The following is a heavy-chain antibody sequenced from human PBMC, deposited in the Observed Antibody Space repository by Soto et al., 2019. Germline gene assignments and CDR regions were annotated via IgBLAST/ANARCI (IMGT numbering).Heavy chain of an antibody. D-gene: IGHD2-2*01. CDR1: GGSFSGYY. CDR2: INHSGST. Sequence: QVQLQQWGAGLLEPSETLSLTCAVYGGSFSGYYWSWIRQPPGKGLEWIGEINHSGSTNYNPTLKSRVTISVDTSKNQFSLKLGSVTAADTAVYYCAIAPVVVVPAAAYYYYYYMDVWGKGTTVTVSS. CDR3: AIAPVVVVPAAAYYYYYYMDV. J-gene: IGHJ6*03. V-gene: IGHV4-34*01.